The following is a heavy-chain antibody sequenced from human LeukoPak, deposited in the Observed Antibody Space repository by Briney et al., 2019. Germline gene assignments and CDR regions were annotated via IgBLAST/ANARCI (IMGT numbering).Heavy chain of an antibody. CDR3: ARDVDCSGGSCYSGFDY. CDR2: ISYDGSNK. J-gene: IGHJ4*02. V-gene: IGHV3-30-3*01. CDR1: GFTFSSYA. D-gene: IGHD2-15*01. Sequence: PGGSLRLSCAASGFTFSSYAMHWVRQAPGKGLEWVAVISYDGSNKYYADSVKGRFTISRDNSKNTLYLQMNSLRAEDTAVYYCARDVDCSGGSCYSGFDYWGQGTLVTVSS.